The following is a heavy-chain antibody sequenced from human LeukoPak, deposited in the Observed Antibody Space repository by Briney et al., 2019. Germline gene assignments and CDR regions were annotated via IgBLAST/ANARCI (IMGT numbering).Heavy chain of an antibody. Sequence: GGSLRLSCAASGFTVSSNYMSWVRQAPGKGLEWGSVIYSGGSTYYADSVKGRFTISRDNSKNTLYFQMNSLRAEDTAVYYCARASLGTMVRGVIRYYYMDVWGKGTAVTISS. D-gene: IGHD3-10*01. CDR1: GFTVSSNY. J-gene: IGHJ6*03. CDR3: ARASLGTMVRGVIRYYYMDV. CDR2: IYSGGST. V-gene: IGHV3-53*01.